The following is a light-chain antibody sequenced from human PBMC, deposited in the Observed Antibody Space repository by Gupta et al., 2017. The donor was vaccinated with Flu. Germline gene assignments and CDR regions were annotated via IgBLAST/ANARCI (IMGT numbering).Light chain of an antibody. CDR1: SGSVSSSYY. Sequence: QTVVTQEPSFSVSPGGTVALTCGLNSGSVSSSYYPSWYQQTPGQAPRTLIYSTNIRSSGVPDRFSGSILGNKAALTITGAQADDESDYYCLLYMGRDSWVFGGGTKLTV. J-gene: IGLJ3*02. CDR2: STN. CDR3: LLYMGRDSWV. V-gene: IGLV8-61*01.